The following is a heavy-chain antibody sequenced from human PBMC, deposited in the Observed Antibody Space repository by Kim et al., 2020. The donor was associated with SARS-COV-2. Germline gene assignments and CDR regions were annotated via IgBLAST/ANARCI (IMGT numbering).Heavy chain of an antibody. D-gene: IGHD6-13*01. CDR3: AITIAAAGTTHFDY. V-gene: IGHV1-18*01. CDR2: ISAYNGNT. J-gene: IGHJ4*02. CDR1: GYTFTSYG. Sequence: ASVKVSCKASGYTFTSYGISWVRQAPGQGLEWMGWISAYNGNTNYAQKLQGRVTMTTDTSTSTAYMELRSLRSDDTAVYYCAITIAAAGTTHFDYWGQGTLVTVSS.